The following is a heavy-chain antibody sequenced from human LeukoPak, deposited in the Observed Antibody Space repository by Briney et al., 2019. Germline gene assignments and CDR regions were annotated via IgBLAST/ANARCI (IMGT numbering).Heavy chain of an antibody. V-gene: IGHV4-59*01. J-gene: IGHJ6*02. CDR2: IYYNGNT. Sequence: PSETLSLTCSVSDGSINSYYWNWIRRPPGKGLEWIGYIYYNGNTNYSPSLKSRVTMPVDTSKNLFSLKVSSVTAADTAVYYCARGRSNYYGIDVWGQGTTVTVSS. CDR3: ARGRSNYYGIDV. D-gene: IGHD1-26*01. CDR1: DGSINSYY.